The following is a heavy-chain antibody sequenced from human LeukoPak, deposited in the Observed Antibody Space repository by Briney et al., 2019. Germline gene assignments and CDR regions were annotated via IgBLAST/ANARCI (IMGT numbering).Heavy chain of an antibody. CDR3: ARGEAVAGTWTIDY. CDR2: IIPIFGTA. CDR1: GGTFSSYA. J-gene: IGHJ4*02. Sequence: ASVKVSXKASGGTFSSYAISWVRQAPGQGLEWMGGIIPIFGTANYAQKFQGRVTITTDESTSTAYMELSSLRSEDTAVYYCARGEAVAGTWTIDYWGQGTLVTVSS. D-gene: IGHD6-19*01. V-gene: IGHV1-69*05.